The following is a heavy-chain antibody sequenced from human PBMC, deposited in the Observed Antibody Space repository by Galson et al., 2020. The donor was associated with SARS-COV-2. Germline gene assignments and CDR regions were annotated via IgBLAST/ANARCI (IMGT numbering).Heavy chain of an antibody. CDR1: GFTFTSSA. V-gene: IGHV1-58*02. CDR3: AAPYCSSTSCYDAFDI. J-gene: IGHJ3*02. Sequence: ASVKVSCKASGFTFTSSAMQWVRQAHGQRLEWIGWIVVGSGNTNYAQKFQERVTITRDMSTSTAYMELSSLRSEDTAVYYCAAPYCSSTSCYDAFDIWGQGTMVTVSS. D-gene: IGHD2-2*01. CDR2: IVVGSGNT.